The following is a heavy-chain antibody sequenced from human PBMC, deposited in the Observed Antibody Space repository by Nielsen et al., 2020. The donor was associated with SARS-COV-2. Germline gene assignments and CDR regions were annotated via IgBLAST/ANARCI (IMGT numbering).Heavy chain of an antibody. D-gene: IGHD6-6*01. CDR3: ARDPSIAAGKRVYYYYGMDV. J-gene: IGHJ6*02. CDR2: IRYDGSNK. V-gene: IGHV3-30*02. Sequence: WIRQPPGKGLEWVAFIRYDGSNKYYADSVKGRFTISRDNSKNTLYLQMNSLRAEDTAVYYCARDPSIAAGKRVYYYYGMDVWGQGTTVTVSS.